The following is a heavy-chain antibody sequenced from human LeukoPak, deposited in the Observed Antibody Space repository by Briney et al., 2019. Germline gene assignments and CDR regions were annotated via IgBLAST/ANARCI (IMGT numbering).Heavy chain of an antibody. J-gene: IGHJ4*02. CDR3: ARDRGYGDYGGGYFDY. D-gene: IGHD4-17*01. CDR2: ISYDGSNK. CDR1: RFTFSSYA. Sequence: GRSLRLSCAASRFTFSSYAMHWVRQAPGKGLEWVAVISYDGSNKYYADSVKGRFTISRDNSKNTLCLQMNSLRAEDTAVYYCARDRGYGDYGGGYFDYWGQGTLVTVSS. V-gene: IGHV3-30-3*01.